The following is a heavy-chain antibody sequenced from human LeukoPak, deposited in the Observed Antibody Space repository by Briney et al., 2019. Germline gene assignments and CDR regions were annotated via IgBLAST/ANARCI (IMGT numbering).Heavy chain of an antibody. CDR3: ARETVGATPGFDY. CDR2: ISPNDGET. D-gene: IGHD1-26*01. V-gene: IGHV1-18*01. Sequence: ASVKVSCKASGYTFTNYGITWVRQAPGQGLEWMGWISPNDGETTYSQKFQGGVTMTTDTSTTTAYMELRSLRSDDTAVYYCARETVGATPGFDYWGQGTLVTVSS. CDR1: GYTFTNYG. J-gene: IGHJ4*02.